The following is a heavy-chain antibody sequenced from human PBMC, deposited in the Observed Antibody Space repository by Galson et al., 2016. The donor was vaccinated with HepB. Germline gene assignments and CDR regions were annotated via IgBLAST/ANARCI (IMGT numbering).Heavy chain of an antibody. D-gene: IGHD1-26*01. J-gene: IGHJ4*02. CDR3: ARGDIVGAIFDY. CDR2: ISSSSYI. Sequence: SLRLSCAASGFTFSSYSMYWVRQAPGKGLEWVSSISSSSYIYYADSVKGRFTISRDNAKNSLYLQMNSLRAEDTAVYYCARGDIVGAIFDYWGQGTLVTVSS. V-gene: IGHV3-21*01. CDR1: GFTFSSYS.